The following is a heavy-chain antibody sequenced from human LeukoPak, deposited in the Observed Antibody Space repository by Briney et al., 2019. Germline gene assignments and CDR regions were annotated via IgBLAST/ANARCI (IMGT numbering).Heavy chain of an antibody. CDR3: ARIRGSTLPISYMDV. CDR2: ISVSGTI. Sequence: GGSLRLSCTASGFRFGGYSIHWVRQAPGKGLEWLSYISVSGTIHADSVMGRVTVSRDNAKNSLYLQMNSLRAEDTAVYYRARIRGSTLPISYMDVWGKGTTVTVSS. D-gene: IGHD6-13*01. J-gene: IGHJ6*03. V-gene: IGHV3-48*04. CDR1: GFRFGGYS.